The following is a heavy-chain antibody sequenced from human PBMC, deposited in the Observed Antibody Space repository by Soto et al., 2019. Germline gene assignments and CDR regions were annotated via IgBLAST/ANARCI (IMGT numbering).Heavy chain of an antibody. D-gene: IGHD3-10*01. Sequence: ASVKVSCKASGYTFTSYDINWVRQATGQGLEWMGWMNPNSGNTGYAQKFQGRVTMTRNTSISTAYMELSSLRSEDTAVYYCARGAYDGSGSYCYYYYFMDFWGKGTTVTVSS. V-gene: IGHV1-8*01. CDR3: ARGAYDGSGSYCYYYYFMDF. CDR1: GYTFTSYD. J-gene: IGHJ6*03. CDR2: MNPNSGNT.